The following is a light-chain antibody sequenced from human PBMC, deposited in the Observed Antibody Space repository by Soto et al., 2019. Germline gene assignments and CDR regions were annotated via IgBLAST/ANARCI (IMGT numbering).Light chain of an antibody. V-gene: IGKV3-20*01. Sequence: VVLTQSPGTLSLSPGERATLSWRTSQTVSSSFLAWYQQKPGQAPRLLMFDASNRATDIPDRFSGSGSGTDFTLTIGRLEPEDFAVYYCQQFGSLGTFGQGTKVDIK. CDR2: DAS. CDR1: QTVSSSF. J-gene: IGKJ1*01. CDR3: QQFGSLGT.